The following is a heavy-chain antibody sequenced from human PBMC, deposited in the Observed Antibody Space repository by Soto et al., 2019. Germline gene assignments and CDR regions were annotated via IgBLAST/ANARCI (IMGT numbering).Heavy chain of an antibody. D-gene: IGHD3-22*01. J-gene: IGHJ4*02. Sequence: GGSLRLSCAASGFTFSSYAMSWVRQAPGKGLEWVSAISSSGGSTYYADSVKGRFTISRDSSENTLYLQMNSLRAEDTAVYYCAKGSIRPYYYDSSGPTTDWGQGTLVTVSS. V-gene: IGHV3-23*01. CDR2: ISSSGGST. CDR1: GFTFSSYA. CDR3: AKGSIRPYYYDSSGPTTD.